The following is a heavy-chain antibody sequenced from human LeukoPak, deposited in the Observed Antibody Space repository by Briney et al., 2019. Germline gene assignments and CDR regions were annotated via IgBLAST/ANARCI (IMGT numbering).Heavy chain of an antibody. CDR3: ATRGYYNDSSGYYFV. V-gene: IGHV3-23*01. D-gene: IGHD3-22*01. Sequence: GGSLRLSCAASGFTSSSYAMSWVRQAPGKGLEWVSAISGSGGSTYYADSVKGRFTISRDNSKNTLYLQMNSLRAEDTAVYYCATRGYYNDSSGYYFVWGQGTLVTVSS. J-gene: IGHJ4*02. CDR2: ISGSGGST. CDR1: GFTSSSYA.